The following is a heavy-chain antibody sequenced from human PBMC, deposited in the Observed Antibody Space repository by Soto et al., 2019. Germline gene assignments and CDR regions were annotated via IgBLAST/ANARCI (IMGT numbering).Heavy chain of an antibody. D-gene: IGHD6-19*01. CDR1: GFTFSNYA. Sequence: GGSLRLSCAASGFTFSNYAMTWVRQAPGKGLEWVSTISGSADSTYYAASVKGRFTISRDNSKNTLYLQMNSLRAEDTAVYYCAHLNPSTVAVAGRGYWGQGTLVTVSS. V-gene: IGHV3-23*01. CDR3: AHLNPSTVAVAGRGY. CDR2: ISGSADST. J-gene: IGHJ4*02.